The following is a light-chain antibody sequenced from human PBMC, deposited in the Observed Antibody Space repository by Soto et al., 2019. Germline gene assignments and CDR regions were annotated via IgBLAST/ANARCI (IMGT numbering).Light chain of an antibody. CDR1: TSDVVGYNY. CDR2: DVS. V-gene: IGLV2-14*03. Sequence: APTPPAPLSGAPGQSITISCTGTTSDVVGYNYVSWYQHHPGKAPKLIIYDVSNRPSGVSIRFSGSKSDNTASLTISGLQPEDEADYHCSSYTTSNTRQIVFGTGTKVTVL. CDR3: SSYTTSNTRQIV. J-gene: IGLJ1*01.